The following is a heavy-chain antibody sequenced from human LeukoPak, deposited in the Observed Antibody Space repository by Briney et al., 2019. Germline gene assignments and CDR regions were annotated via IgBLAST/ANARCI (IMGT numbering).Heavy chain of an antibody. D-gene: IGHD3-22*01. CDR3: ARVAYDSNGYYYFDY. CDR1: GGSFSGYY. Sequence: SETLSLTCAVYGGSFSGYYWTWIRQPPGKGLEWIGEINHSGSTNYNPSLKSRATISVDTSKNQFSLKLSSVTAADTAVYYCARVAYDSNGYYYFDYWGQGTLVTVSS. CDR2: INHSGST. J-gene: IGHJ4*02. V-gene: IGHV4-34*01.